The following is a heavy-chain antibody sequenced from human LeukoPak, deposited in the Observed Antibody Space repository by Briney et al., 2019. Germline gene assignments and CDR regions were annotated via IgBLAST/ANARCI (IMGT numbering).Heavy chain of an antibody. J-gene: IGHJ4*02. CDR1: GGSFTSSSYY. Sequence: SETLSLTCTVSGGSFTSSSYYWGWIRQPPGKGLEWIGSIYYSGSTYYNPSLKSRVTISVDTSKNQCSLKLSSVTAADTAVYYRARHNYDSSGFLKYWGQGTLVTVSS. CDR2: IYYSGST. V-gene: IGHV4-39*01. CDR3: ARHNYDSSGFLKY. D-gene: IGHD3-22*01.